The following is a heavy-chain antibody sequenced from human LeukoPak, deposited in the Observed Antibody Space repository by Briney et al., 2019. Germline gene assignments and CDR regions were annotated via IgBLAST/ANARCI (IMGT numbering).Heavy chain of an antibody. CDR2: ISSSSSYI. Sequence: GGSLRLSCAASGFTFSSYSMNWVRQAPGKGLEWVSSISSSSSYIYYADSVKGRFTISRDNSKNTLYLQMNSLRAEDTAVYYCAKERGYSGYDPYYFDYWGQGTLVTVSS. J-gene: IGHJ4*02. CDR1: GFTFSSYS. CDR3: AKERGYSGYDPYYFDY. V-gene: IGHV3-21*01. D-gene: IGHD5-12*01.